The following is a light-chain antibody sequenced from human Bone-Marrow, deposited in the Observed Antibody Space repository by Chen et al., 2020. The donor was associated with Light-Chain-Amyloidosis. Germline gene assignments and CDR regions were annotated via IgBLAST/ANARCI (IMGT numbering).Light chain of an antibody. CDR3: KSAESRGTYEVI. J-gene: IGLJ2*01. CDR1: DLPTKY. Sequence: SYELTQPPSVSVSPGQTARITCSGDDLPTKYAYWYQQKPGQAPVLVIHRDTERPSGISERFSGSTSGTTATLPISGVQEEDEADYHCKSAESRGTYEVISGGGTKLTVL. CDR2: RDT. V-gene: IGLV3-25*03.